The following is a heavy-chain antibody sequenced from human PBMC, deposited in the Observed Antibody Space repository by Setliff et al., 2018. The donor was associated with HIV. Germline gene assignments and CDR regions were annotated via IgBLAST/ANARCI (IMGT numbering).Heavy chain of an antibody. Sequence: QSGGSLRLSCEGSGFSFSTYGMHWVRQAPGKGLEWLASISYDGSGKYYADSVEDRFTISRDNSKTTLFLQMNSLRGEDTAIYYCVRDDSNGPNSLDPWGQGTLVTVSS. CDR1: GFSFSTYG. V-gene: IGHV3-30*03. CDR2: ISYDGSGK. D-gene: IGHD2-8*01. J-gene: IGHJ5*02. CDR3: VRDDSNGPNSLDP.